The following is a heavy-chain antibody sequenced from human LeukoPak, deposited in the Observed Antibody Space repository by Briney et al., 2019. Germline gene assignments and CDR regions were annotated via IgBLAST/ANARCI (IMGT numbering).Heavy chain of an antibody. J-gene: IGHJ3*02. Sequence: TGESLKISWKCSGYSFTDYWIGWVRQMPGKGLEWMGIIFPGDSDTTYRPSFQGQVTISADKSTGTAYLQWSSPKASDPAMYYCERLPKHDAFAIWGQATMVTV. CDR2: IFPGDSDT. CDR3: ERLPKHDAFAI. V-gene: IGHV5-51*01. CDR1: GYSFTDYW.